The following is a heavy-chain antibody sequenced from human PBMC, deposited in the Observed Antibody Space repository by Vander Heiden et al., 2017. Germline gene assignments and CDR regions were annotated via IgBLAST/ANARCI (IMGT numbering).Heavy chain of an antibody. CDR3: TYDSNDYYAFDI. V-gene: IGHV3-15*01. CDR2: IRSKTDGGTT. CDR1: GFTFSKPW. J-gene: IGHJ3*02. D-gene: IGHD3-22*01. Sequence: EVQLVESGGGLVKPGGSLRLSCAGSGFTFSKPWMSWVRQAPGKGLEWVGRIRSKTDGGTTDYAAPVKGRFTISRDDSKNTVYLQMNSLKTEDTAVYYCTYDSNDYYAFDIWGQGTMVTVSS.